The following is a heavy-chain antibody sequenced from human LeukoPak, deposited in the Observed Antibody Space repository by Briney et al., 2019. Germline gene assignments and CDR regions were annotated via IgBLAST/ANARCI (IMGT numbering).Heavy chain of an antibody. V-gene: IGHV4-34*01. CDR3: ARGGQQLVRGWFDP. CDR1: GGSFSGYY. CDR2: INHSGST. D-gene: IGHD6-13*01. Sequence: SETLSLTCTVYGGSFSGYYWSWIRQPPGKGLEWIGEINHSGSTNYNPSLKSRVTISVDTSKNQFSLKLSSVTAADTAVYYCARGGQQLVRGWFDPWGQGTLVTVSS. J-gene: IGHJ5*02.